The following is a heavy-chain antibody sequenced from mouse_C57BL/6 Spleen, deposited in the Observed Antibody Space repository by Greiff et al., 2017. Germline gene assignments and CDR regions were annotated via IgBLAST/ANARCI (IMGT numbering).Heavy chain of an antibody. Sequence: VQLQQSGAELVKPGASVKISCKASGYAFSSYWMNWVKQRPGKGLEWIGQIHPGDGDTNYNGKFKGKATLTADKSSSTAYMQLSSLTSEDSAVYCCARGYGKDYAMDYWGQGTSVTVSS. D-gene: IGHD1-1*01. CDR1: GYAFSSYW. CDR3: ARGYGKDYAMDY. J-gene: IGHJ4*01. V-gene: IGHV1-80*01. CDR2: IHPGDGDT.